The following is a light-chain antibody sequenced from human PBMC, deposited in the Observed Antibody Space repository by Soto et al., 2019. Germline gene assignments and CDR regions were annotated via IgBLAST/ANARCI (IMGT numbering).Light chain of an antibody. Sequence: QSALTQPPSASGSPGQSVTMSCTGTSSDVGGYNYVSWYQQYPGRAPKLIIYEVSQRPSGVPDRFSGSKSGNTASLTVSGLQAEDEADYYCSSYAGRNDVVFGTGTKVTVL. CDR2: EVS. CDR3: SSYAGRNDVV. J-gene: IGLJ1*01. V-gene: IGLV2-8*01. CDR1: SSDVGGYNY.